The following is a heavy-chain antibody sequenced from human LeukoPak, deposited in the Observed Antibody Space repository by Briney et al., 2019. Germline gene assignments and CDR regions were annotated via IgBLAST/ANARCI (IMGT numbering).Heavy chain of an antibody. CDR2: INTSGST. J-gene: IGHJ5*02. V-gene: IGHV4-4*07. Sequence: SETLSLTCTVCSDSISIYYWSWIRQPAGKGLEWLGRINTSGSTKYNPSLKSRVTMSIDTSKNQFSLKLKLSSVTAADTAVYYCARDGLHYENNWFDPWGQGTLVTVSS. D-gene: IGHD3-3*01. CDR3: ARDGLHYENNWFDP. CDR1: SDSISIYY.